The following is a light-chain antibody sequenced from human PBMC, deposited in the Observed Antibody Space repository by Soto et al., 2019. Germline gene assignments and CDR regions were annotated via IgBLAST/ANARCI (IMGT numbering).Light chain of an antibody. CDR3: QQSYRTVT. Sequence: DIQLTQSPSSLSTSVGDRVTITCRASQGISDYLNWYQQKPGKAPKLLIYAASSLQSGVPSRFSGSGSGTDFTLTISSLQPEDFATYYCQQSYRTVTFGQGTRLEIK. V-gene: IGKV1-39*01. J-gene: IGKJ5*01. CDR2: AAS. CDR1: QGISDY.